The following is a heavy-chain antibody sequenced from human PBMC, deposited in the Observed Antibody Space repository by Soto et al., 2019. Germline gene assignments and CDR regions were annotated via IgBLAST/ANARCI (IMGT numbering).Heavy chain of an antibody. CDR2: IIPIFGTA. V-gene: IGHV1-69*01. Sequence: KAYVAVVGSYAINWVRQAPGQGLEWMGGIIPIFGTANYAQKFQGRVTITADESTSTAYMELSSLRSEDTAVYYCARVRTYYYDSSGSVIDYWGQGTLVTVSS. CDR3: ARVRTYYYDSSGSVIDY. J-gene: IGHJ4*02. CDR1: VAVVGSYA. D-gene: IGHD3-22*01.